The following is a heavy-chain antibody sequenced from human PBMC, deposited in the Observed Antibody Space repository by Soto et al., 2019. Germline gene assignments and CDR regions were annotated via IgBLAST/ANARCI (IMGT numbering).Heavy chain of an antibody. J-gene: IGHJ4*02. V-gene: IGHV1-3*01. CDR3: ATPSNGAGNYY. D-gene: IGHD3-10*01. CDR2: INADNGNT. Sequence: QVQLVQSGAEVKKPGASVKVSCKASGYTFSNYALHWVRQAPGQRLEWMGWINADNGNTKYSQKFQGRVTFTRDTSARTAYMYLSSLRYEITAVYYCATPSNGAGNYYWRQGTLVTVSS. CDR1: GYTFSNYA.